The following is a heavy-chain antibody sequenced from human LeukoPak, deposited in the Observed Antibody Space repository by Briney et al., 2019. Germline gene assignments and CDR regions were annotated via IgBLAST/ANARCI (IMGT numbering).Heavy chain of an antibody. CDR2: IIPIFGTA. J-gene: IGHJ3*02. CDR1: GGTFCSYA. D-gene: IGHD2-2*01. Sequence: ASVKVSCKASGGTFCSYAISWVRQAPGRGLEWMGGIIPIFGTANYAQKFQGRVTITADESTSTAYMELSSLRSEDTAVYYCARDMMESVVVPDADAFDIWGQGTMVTVSS. CDR3: ARDMMESVVVPDADAFDI. V-gene: IGHV1-69*13.